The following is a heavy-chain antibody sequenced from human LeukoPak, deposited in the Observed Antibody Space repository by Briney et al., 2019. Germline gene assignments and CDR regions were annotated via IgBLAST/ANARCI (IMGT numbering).Heavy chain of an antibody. D-gene: IGHD6-13*01. CDR3: ARATDSSSWRPNFDY. V-gene: IGHV4-31*03. J-gene: IGHJ4*02. CDR1: GGSISSGGYY. CDR2: IYYSGST. Sequence: SQTLSLTCTVSGGSISSGGYYWSWIRQHPGKGLEWIGYIYYSGSTYYNPSLKSRVTISVDTSKNQFSLKLSSVTAADTAVYYCARATDSSSWRPNFDYWGQGTLVIVSS.